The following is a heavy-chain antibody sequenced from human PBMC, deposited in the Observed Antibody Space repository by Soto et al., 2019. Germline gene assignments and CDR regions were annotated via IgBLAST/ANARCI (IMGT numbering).Heavy chain of an antibody. D-gene: IGHD3-22*01. CDR1: GFTFSSYW. J-gene: IGHJ4*02. Sequence: EVQLVESGGGLVQHGGSLRLSCAASGFTFSSYWMHWVRQAPGKGLVWVSRISGDGSSTTYADSVKGRFIISRDNAKNTLYLQMNSPRVEDTAVYYCTRPRYDGSGTPFDHWGQGTLVTVAS. V-gene: IGHV3-74*01. CDR2: ISGDGSST. CDR3: TRPRYDGSGTPFDH.